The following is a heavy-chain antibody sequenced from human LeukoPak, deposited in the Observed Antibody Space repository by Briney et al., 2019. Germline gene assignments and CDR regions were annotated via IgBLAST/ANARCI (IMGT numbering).Heavy chain of an antibody. CDR3: VRGGYYYGPSD. D-gene: IGHD3-10*01. CDR2: TYTSGSI. J-gene: IGHJ4*02. CDR1: GASISSYY. V-gene: IGHV4-4*07. Sequence: PSETLSLTCTVSGASISSYYWSWIRQPAGKGLEWIGRTYTSGSINYNPSLKSRVTMSVDTSKNQFSLKLSSVTAVDTAVYYCVRGGYYYGPSDWGQGTLVTVSS.